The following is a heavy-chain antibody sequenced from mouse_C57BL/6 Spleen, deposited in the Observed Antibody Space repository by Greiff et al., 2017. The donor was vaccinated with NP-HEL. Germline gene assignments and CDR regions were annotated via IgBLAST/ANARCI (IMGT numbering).Heavy chain of an antibody. CDR3: ASHYGSSDYFDY. Sequence: EVKLLESGAELVKPGASVKLSCTASGFNIKDYYMHWVKQRTEQGLEWIGRIDPEDGETKYAPKFQGKATITADTSSNTAYLQLSSLTSEDTAVYYCASHYGSSDYFDYWGQGTTLTVSS. CDR2: IDPEDGET. V-gene: IGHV14-2*01. J-gene: IGHJ2*01. D-gene: IGHD1-1*01. CDR1: GFNIKDYY.